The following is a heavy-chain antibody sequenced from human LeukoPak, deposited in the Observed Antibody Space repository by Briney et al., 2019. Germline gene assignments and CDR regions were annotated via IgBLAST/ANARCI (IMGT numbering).Heavy chain of an antibody. Sequence: PGGSLRLSCAVSGFTFSSYWMSWFRPAPGKGVEWVANINQDGRQKFSMDSVKGRFTISRDNAKNSLSLQMNSLRVEDTAVYYCARDWFDGDYDRFDYWGQGTLVTVSS. CDR3: ARDWFDGDYDRFDY. J-gene: IGHJ4*02. V-gene: IGHV3-7*03. CDR2: INQDGRQK. CDR1: GFTFSSYW. D-gene: IGHD4-17*01.